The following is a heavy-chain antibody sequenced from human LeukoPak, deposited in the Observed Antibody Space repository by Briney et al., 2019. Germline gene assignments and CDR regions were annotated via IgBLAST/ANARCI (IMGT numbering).Heavy chain of an antibody. CDR1: GFTFSSYW. CDR3: ARVRYSSGWYSYYYYYMDV. V-gene: IGHV3-7*01. D-gene: IGHD6-19*01. J-gene: IGHJ6*03. Sequence: SGGSLRLSFAASGFTFSSYWMSWVRQAPGKGLEWVANIKQDGSEKYYVDSVKGRFTISRDNAKNSLYLQMNSLRAEDTAVYCCARVRYSSGWYSYYYYYMDVWGKGTTVTVSS. CDR2: IKQDGSEK.